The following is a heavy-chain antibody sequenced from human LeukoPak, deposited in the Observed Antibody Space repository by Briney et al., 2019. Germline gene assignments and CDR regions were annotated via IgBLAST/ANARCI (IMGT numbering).Heavy chain of an antibody. CDR3: ARRGYYLSPIDY. J-gene: IGHJ4*02. CDR1: CGSFSGYY. V-gene: IGHV4-34*01. Sequence: SETLSLTCAVYCGSFSGYYWSWIRQPPGKGLEWIGEINHSGSTNYNPSLKSRVTISVDTSKNQFSLKLSSVTAADTAVYYCARRGYYLSPIDYWGQGTLVTVSS. D-gene: IGHD3-22*01. CDR2: INHSGST.